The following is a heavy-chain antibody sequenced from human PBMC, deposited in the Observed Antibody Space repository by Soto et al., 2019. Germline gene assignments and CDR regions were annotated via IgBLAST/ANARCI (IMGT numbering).Heavy chain of an antibody. CDR2: IYNSGST. CDR3: ARDKITGLFDY. D-gene: IGHD2-8*02. V-gene: IGHV4-59*12. CDR1: GGSISSYY. Sequence: PSETLSLTCTVSGGSISSYYWSWVRQPPGRGLEWIGFIYNSGSTNYNPSLKSRVTISIDTSQNHFSLKLTSVTAADTAVYYCARDKITGLFDYWGQGTLVTVSS. J-gene: IGHJ4*02.